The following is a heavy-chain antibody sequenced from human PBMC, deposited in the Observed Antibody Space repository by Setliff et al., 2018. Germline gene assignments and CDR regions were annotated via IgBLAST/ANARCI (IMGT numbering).Heavy chain of an antibody. D-gene: IGHD6-6*01. J-gene: IGHJ6*03. Sequence: AASVKVSCKASGYPFTNYGISWVRQAPGQGLEWMGGIIPIFGTTNYAQKFQGRATIITDESTSTAYMELSSLRSEDTAVYYCAREGVDSRSSTDYRYYMDVWGKGTTVTVSS. V-gene: IGHV1-69*05. CDR1: GYPFTNYG. CDR2: IIPIFGTT. CDR3: AREGVDSRSSTDYRYYMDV.